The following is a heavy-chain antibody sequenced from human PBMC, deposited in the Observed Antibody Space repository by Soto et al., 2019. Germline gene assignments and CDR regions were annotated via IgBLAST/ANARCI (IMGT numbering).Heavy chain of an antibody. CDR1: GFTFSSYG. Sequence: QVQLVESGGGVVQPGRSLRLSCAASGFTFSSYGRHWVRQAPGKGLEWVAGIWYDGSNKYYADSVKGRFTISRDNSKNTLYLQMNSLRAEDTAVYYCARAYSSSWYYYYYGMDVWGQGTTVTVSS. V-gene: IGHV3-33*01. CDR3: ARAYSSSWYYYYYGMDV. D-gene: IGHD6-13*01. CDR2: IWYDGSNK. J-gene: IGHJ6*02.